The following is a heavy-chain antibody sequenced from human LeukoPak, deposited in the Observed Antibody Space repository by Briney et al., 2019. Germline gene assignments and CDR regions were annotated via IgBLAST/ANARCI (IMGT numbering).Heavy chain of an antibody. D-gene: IGHD3-10*01. CDR1: GFTFSNYW. V-gene: IGHV3-7*04. Sequence: GGSLRLSCAASGFTFSNYWMTWVRQAPGKGLEGVANIKQDGSQKYYVDSVKGRFTISRDNAKNSLFLQMTTLRAEDTAVYYCARDLWGGSGSGYDYWGQGTLVTVSS. J-gene: IGHJ4*02. CDR3: ARDLWGGSGSGYDY. CDR2: IKQDGSQK.